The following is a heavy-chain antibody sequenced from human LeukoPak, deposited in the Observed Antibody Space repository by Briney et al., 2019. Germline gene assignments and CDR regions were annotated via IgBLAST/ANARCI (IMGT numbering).Heavy chain of an antibody. CDR3: AKRDF. J-gene: IGHJ4*02. CDR1: GFTFSSYA. V-gene: IGHV3-23*01. Sequence: GGSLRLSCAASGFTFSSYAMNWVRQAPGKGLEWVSSISGSGGTTYYAGSVKGRFIISRDNSKNTLFLQMNSLRADDTAIYYCAKRDFWGQGTLVTVSS. CDR2: ISGSGGTT.